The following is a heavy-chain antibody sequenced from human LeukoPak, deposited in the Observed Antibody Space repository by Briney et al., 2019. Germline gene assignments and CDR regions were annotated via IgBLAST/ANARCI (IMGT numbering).Heavy chain of an antibody. CDR1: GGSISKGHYY. CDR2: IYYTEST. V-gene: IGHV4-39*01. D-gene: IGHD6-13*01. CDR3: AGHVSAAAGGR. J-gene: IGHJ4*02. Sequence: SETLSLTCTVSGGSISKGHYYWGWIRQPPGKELEWIGSIYYTESTYYNPSLKSRVTIFGDTSKNQFSLKVTSMTAADTAVYYCAGHVSAAAGGRWGQGTLVTVSS.